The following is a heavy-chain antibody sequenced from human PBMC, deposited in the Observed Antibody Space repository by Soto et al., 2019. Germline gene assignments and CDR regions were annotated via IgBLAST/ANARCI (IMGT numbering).Heavy chain of an antibody. Sequence: EVQLLESGGGLVQPGESLRLSCAASGFTFSNYGMSWVRQAPGKGLEWVSAISGSGGSTFFADSVKGRFTISRDNSKNTLYLQMSSLRADEDTAVYYCTKDIRGRLEDDAFVIWGQGTMVTVSS. D-gene: IGHD3-3*02. J-gene: IGHJ3*02. CDR2: ISGSGGST. CDR1: GFTFSNYG. CDR3: TKDIRGRLEDDAFVI. V-gene: IGHV3-23*01.